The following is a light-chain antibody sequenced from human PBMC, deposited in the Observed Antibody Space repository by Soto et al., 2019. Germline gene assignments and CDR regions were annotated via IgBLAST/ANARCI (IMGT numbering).Light chain of an antibody. CDR2: GAS. V-gene: IGKV3-20*01. CDR3: QQYGSSGT. CDR1: QSVGSN. J-gene: IGKJ1*01. Sequence: EIVMTQSPATLSVSPGERVTLSCRARQSVGSNLAWYQQKPGQAPRLLIYGASSRATGIPDKFSGSGSGTDFTLTIDGLEPEDFAMYYCQQYGSSGTFGQGTKVDIK.